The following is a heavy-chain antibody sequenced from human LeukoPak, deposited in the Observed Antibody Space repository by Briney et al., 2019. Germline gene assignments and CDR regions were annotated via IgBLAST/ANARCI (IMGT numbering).Heavy chain of an antibody. D-gene: IGHD2/OR15-2a*01. V-gene: IGHV3-7*01. CDR3: ASHQEYRHDY. Sequence: PGGSLRLSCAVSGFTFSSYWMSWVRQAPGKGLEWVANIKQDGSEKYYVDSVKGRFTISRDNARNSLYLQMNSLRVEDTAVYYCASHQEYRHDYWGQGTLVTVSS. CDR1: GFTFSSYW. CDR2: IKQDGSEK. J-gene: IGHJ4*02.